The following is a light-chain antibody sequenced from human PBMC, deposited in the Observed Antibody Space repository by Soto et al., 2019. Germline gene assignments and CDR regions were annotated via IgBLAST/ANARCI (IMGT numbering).Light chain of an antibody. CDR3: AAWDDSLNGVL. V-gene: IGLV1-44*01. J-gene: IGLJ2*01. Sequence: QSVLIQPPSASGTPGQRVTISCSGSSSNIGSNTVNWYQQLPGTAPKLFIYSNIQRPSGVPDRFSGSKSDTSASLAISGLQSEDEADYYCAAWDDSLNGVLIGGGTKVTVL. CDR1: SSNIGSNT. CDR2: SNI.